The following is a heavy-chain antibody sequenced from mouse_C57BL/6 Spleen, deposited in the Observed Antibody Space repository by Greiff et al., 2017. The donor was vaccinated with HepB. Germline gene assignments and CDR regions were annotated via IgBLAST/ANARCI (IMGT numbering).Heavy chain of an antibody. Sequence: EVQLVESGAELVRPGASVKLSCTASGFNIKDDYMHWVKQRPEQGLEWIGWIDPENGDTEYASKFQGKATITADTSSNTAYLQLSSLTSEDTAVYYCTTDYGSSYIFDYWGQGTTLTVSS. J-gene: IGHJ2*01. CDR2: IDPENGDT. V-gene: IGHV14-4*01. CDR1: GFNIKDDY. D-gene: IGHD1-1*01. CDR3: TTDYGSSYIFDY.